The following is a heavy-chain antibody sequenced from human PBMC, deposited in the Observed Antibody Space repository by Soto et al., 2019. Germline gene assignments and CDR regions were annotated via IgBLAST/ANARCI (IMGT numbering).Heavy chain of an antibody. D-gene: IGHD4-17*01. CDR3: ARGMTTVTTFDY. J-gene: IGHJ4*02. CDR1: GGSISSGGYS. Sequence: QLQLQESGSGLVKPSQTLSLTCAVSGGSISSGGYSCNWIRQPPGKGLEWIGYIYHSGSTYYNPSPKSRVTISGDRSKNQFSLKLSSVSAADTAVYYCARGMTTVTTFDYWGQGTLVTVSS. V-gene: IGHV4-30-2*01. CDR2: IYHSGST.